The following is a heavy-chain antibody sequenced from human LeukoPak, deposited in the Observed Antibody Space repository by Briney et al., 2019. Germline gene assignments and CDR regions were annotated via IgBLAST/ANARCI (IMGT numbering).Heavy chain of an antibody. CDR2: IRYDGSNK. J-gene: IGHJ3*02. D-gene: IGHD3-22*01. Sequence: GGSLRLSCAASGFTFSSYGMHWVRQAPGKGLEWVAFIRYDGSNKYYADSVKGRFTISRDNSKNTLYLQMNSLRAEDTAVYYCAKDRGDSSGYFDDAFDIWGQGTMVTVSS. CDR3: AKDRGDSSGYFDDAFDI. V-gene: IGHV3-30*02. CDR1: GFTFSSYG.